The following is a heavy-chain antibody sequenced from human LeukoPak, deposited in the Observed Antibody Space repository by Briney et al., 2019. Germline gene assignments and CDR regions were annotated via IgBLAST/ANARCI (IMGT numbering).Heavy chain of an antibody. CDR3: ERDLLTTYYDFWSGYSWFDP. CDR1: GYTFTSYG. V-gene: IGHV1-18*01. D-gene: IGHD3-3*01. J-gene: IGHJ5*02. CDR2: ISAYNGNT. Sequence: ASVKVSCKASGYTFTSYGISWVRQAPGQGLEWMGWISAYNGNTNYAQKLQGRVTMTTDTSTSTAYMELRSLRSDDTAVYYCERDLLTTYYDFWSGYSWFDPWGQGTLVTVSS.